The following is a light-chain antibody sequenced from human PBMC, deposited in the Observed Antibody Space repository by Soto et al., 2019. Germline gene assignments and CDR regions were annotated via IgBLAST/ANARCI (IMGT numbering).Light chain of an antibody. CDR1: QSFSSNF. Sequence: ESVLTQSPGTLSLSPGERATLSCRASQSFSSNFLAWYQQKPGQTPRLLIYGASNRATGIPDRFSGSGSGTDFTLTISRLEPEDFAVYYCQQYDSYPRTFGQGTKVDIK. CDR2: GAS. V-gene: IGKV3-20*01. CDR3: QQYDSYPRT. J-gene: IGKJ1*01.